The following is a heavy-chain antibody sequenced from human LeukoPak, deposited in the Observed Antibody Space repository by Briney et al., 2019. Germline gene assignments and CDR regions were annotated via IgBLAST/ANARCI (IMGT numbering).Heavy chain of an antibody. CDR1: GGTFSSYA. D-gene: IGHD1-26*01. V-gene: IGHV1-69*05. J-gene: IGHJ5*02. CDR2: IIPIFGTA. CDR3: ARDLPRSYFWFDP. Sequence: SVKVSCKASGGTFSSYAISWVRQAPGPGLEWMGRIIPIFGTANYAQKFQGRVTITTDESTSTAYMELSSLRSEDTAVYYCARDLPRSYFWFDPWGQGTLVTVSS.